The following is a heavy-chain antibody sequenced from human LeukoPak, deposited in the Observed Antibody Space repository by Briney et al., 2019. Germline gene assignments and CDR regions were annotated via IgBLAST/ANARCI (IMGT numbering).Heavy chain of an antibody. CDR3: ARSPTKRVIDDY. CDR1: AVSIFRSNW. D-gene: IGHD2-8*01. J-gene: IGHJ4*02. V-gene: IGHV4-4*02. Sequence: SETLSLTCDVYAVSIFRSNWWCWVRQPRGKGLFWIGQISPSGNTNYSPSLKSPVTTSVAPNTTYFLLTMTSVTATAPAVYFCARSPTKRVIDDYWGKGTVVTVSS. CDR2: ISPSGNT.